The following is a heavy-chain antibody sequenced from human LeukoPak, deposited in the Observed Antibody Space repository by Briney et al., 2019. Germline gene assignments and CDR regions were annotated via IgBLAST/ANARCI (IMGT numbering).Heavy chain of an antibody. CDR1: GDSVSSNSAA. Sequence: SQTLSLTCAISGDSVSSNSAAWNWIRQSPSRGLEWLGRTYYRSKWYNDYAVSVKSRITINSDTSKNQFFLQLNSVTPEDTAVYYCASAGYCSSTSCLVALDYWGQGTLVTVSS. CDR2: TYYRSKWYN. J-gene: IGHJ4*02. D-gene: IGHD2-2*01. V-gene: IGHV6-1*01. CDR3: ASAGYCSSTSCLVALDY.